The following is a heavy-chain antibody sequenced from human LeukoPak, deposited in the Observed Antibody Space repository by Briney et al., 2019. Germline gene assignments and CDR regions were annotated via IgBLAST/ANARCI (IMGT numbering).Heavy chain of an antibody. CDR2: IYSSGST. D-gene: IGHD5-18*01. CDR1: GGSISTGSYY. V-gene: IGHV4-61*02. Sequence: PSETLSLTCTVSGGSISTGSYYWSWIRQPAGKGLEWIGRIYSSGSTNYNPSLKSRVIISVDTSKNQFSLKLSSVTAADTAVYYCARERNGYSYGLFDYWGQGTLVTVSS. CDR3: ARERNGYSYGLFDY. J-gene: IGHJ4*02.